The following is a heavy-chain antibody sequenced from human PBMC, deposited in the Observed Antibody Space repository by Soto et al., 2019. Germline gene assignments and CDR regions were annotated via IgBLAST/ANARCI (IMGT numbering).Heavy chain of an antibody. CDR3: ARGNFIVVVPAAGNYGMDV. CDR2: IYYSGST. V-gene: IGHV4-59*01. CDR1: GGSISSYY. D-gene: IGHD2-2*01. J-gene: IGHJ6*02. Sequence: PSETLSLTCTVSGGSISSYYWSWIRQPPGKGLEWIGYIYYSGSTNYNPSLKSRVTISVDTSKNQLSLKLSSVTAADTAVYYCARGNFIVVVPAAGNYGMDVWGQGTTVTVSS.